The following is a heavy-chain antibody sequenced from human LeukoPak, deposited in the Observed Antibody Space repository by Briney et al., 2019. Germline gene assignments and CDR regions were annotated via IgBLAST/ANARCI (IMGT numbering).Heavy chain of an antibody. V-gene: IGHV3-53*01. D-gene: IGHD6-13*01. J-gene: IGHJ5*02. CDR3: ARESSSWYNWFDP. CDR2: IFSDGTT. Sequence: MNWVRQAPGKGLECVSVIFSDGTTYYADSVKGRFSISRDNSKNTLYLHMNSLRAEDTAVYYCARESSSWYNWFDPWGQGTLVTVSS.